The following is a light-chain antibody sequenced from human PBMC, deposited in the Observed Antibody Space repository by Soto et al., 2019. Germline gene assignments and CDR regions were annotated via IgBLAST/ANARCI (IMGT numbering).Light chain of an antibody. CDR2: SNN. V-gene: IGLV1-44*01. J-gene: IGLJ2*01. CDR1: RSNIGSNT. CDR3: AAWDDSLNGHVV. Sequence: QLVLTQPPSESGTPGQRVTISCSGSRSNIGSNTVNWYQQLPGTAPKFLIYSNNQRPSGVPKRFSGSKSGTSASLAISGLQSEDEADYCCAAWDDSLNGHVVFGGGTKLTVL.